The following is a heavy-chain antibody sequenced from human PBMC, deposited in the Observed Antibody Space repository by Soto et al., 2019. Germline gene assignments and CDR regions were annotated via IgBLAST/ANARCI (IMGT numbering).Heavy chain of an antibody. CDR2: IYYSGST. D-gene: IGHD3-22*01. J-gene: IGHJ3*02. V-gene: IGHV4-31*03. CDR1: GGSISSGGYY. Sequence: QVQLQESGPGLVKPSQTLSLTCTVSGGSISSGGYYWSWIRQHPGKGLEWIGYIYYSGSTYYNPSLKSRVIISVDTSKNQFSLKLSSVTAADTSVYYCARGPYYYDSSGYNDAFDIWGQGTMVTVSS. CDR3: ARGPYYYDSSGYNDAFDI.